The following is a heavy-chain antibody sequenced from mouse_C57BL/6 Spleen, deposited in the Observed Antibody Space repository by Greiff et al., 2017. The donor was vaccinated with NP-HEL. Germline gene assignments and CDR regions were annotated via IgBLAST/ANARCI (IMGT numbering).Heavy chain of an antibody. CDR1: GYSFTSYY. J-gene: IGHJ3*01. V-gene: IGHV1-66*01. CDR3: AQSYGSSPWFAY. D-gene: IGHD1-1*01. CDR2: IYPGSGNT. Sequence: QVQLQQSGPELVKPGASVKISCKASGYSFTSYYIHWVKQRPGQGLEWIGWIYPGSGNTKYNEKFKGKATLTADTSSSTAYMQLSSLTSEDSAVYYCAQSYGSSPWFAYWGQGTLVTVSA.